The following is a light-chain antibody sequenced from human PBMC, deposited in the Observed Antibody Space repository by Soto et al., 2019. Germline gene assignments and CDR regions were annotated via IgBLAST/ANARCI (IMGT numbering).Light chain of an antibody. J-gene: IGKJ1*01. CDR2: AAS. CDR3: QKYNSAPRT. V-gene: IGKV1-27*01. Sequence: DIQMTQSPSSLSASVGDRVTITCRASQGISNYLAWYQQKPGKVPKLLIYAASTLQSGVSSRFSGSGSGTDFTLTISSLQPEDVAAYYCQKYNSAPRTFGQGNKVEIK. CDR1: QGISNY.